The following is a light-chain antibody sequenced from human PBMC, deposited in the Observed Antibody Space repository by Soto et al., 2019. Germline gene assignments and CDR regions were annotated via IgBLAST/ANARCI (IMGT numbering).Light chain of an antibody. CDR3: SSYTTTTTAV. CDR1: RSDIGGYNF. CDR2: DVI. V-gene: IGLV2-14*03. Sequence: QSALTQPASVSGSPGQSITIACTGSRSDIGGYNFVSWYQQHPGKAPKLMIYDVIKRPSGVSSRFAGSKSGNTASLTISGLRAEDEADYYCSSYTTTTTAVFGGGTKLTVL. J-gene: IGLJ2*01.